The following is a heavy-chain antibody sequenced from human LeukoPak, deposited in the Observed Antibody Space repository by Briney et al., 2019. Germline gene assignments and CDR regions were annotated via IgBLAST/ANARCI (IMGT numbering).Heavy chain of an antibody. CDR1: GGSINWSSYY. CDR2: VYYDGNT. J-gene: IGHJ4*02. CDR3: TKDSGHHRTDC. Sequence: KPSETLSLTCSVSGGSINWSSYYWGWIRQAPGKGLGWIGSVYYDGNTYYNPNPSLKSRATISMDTSRNQFSLKLRSVTAADTAVYYCTKDSGHHRTDCWGQGTLVTVSS. D-gene: IGHD1-26*01. V-gene: IGHV4-39*02.